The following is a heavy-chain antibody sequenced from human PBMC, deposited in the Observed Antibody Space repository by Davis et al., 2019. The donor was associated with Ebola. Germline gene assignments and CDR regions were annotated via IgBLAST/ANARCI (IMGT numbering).Heavy chain of an antibody. V-gene: IGHV4-4*02. D-gene: IGHD3-10*01. Sequence: GSLRLSCAVSGGSISSSNWWNWVRQPPGKGLEWIGEIYHSGSTNYNPSLKSRVTISVDKSTNQFSLKLSSVTAADTAVYYCARGGYYYGSGSYYLGPVDYWGQGTLVTVSS. J-gene: IGHJ4*02. CDR2: IYHSGST. CDR1: GGSISSSNW. CDR3: ARGGYYYGSGSYYLGPVDY.